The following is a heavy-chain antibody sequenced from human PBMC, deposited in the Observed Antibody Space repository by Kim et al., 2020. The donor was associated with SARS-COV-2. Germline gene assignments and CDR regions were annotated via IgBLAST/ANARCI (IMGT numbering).Heavy chain of an antibody. CDR3: SRAPIFYDSSGFYYLVFD. J-gene: IGHJ3*02. Sequence: SETLSLTCTVSGGSISSYYWSWIRQPPGKGLEWIGYIYYSGSTNYNPSLKSRITISVDTSKNQFSLKLSSVTAADTAVSYCSRAPIFYDSSGFYYLVFD. D-gene: IGHD3-22*01. V-gene: IGHV4-59*01. CDR2: IYYSGST. CDR1: GGSISSYY.